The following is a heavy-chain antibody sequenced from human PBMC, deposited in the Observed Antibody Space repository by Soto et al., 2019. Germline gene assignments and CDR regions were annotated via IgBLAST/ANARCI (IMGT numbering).Heavy chain of an antibody. V-gene: IGHV3-48*03. Sequence: EVQLVESGGGLVQPGGSLRLSCAASGFTFSSYEMNWVRQAPGRGLEWVSYISSSGSTKYYADFVKGRFTISRDNAKNSLYLQMNSLGAEDTAVYYCARVHEYFYYDSGRYLGSYFDYWGQGTLVTVSS. CDR3: ARVHEYFYYDSGRYLGSYFDY. D-gene: IGHD3-10*01. CDR2: ISSSGSTK. CDR1: GFTFSSYE. J-gene: IGHJ4*02.